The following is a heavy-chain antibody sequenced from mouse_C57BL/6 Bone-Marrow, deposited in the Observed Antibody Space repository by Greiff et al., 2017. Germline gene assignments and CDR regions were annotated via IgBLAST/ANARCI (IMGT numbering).Heavy chain of an antibody. Sequence: EVQLQQSGPVLVKPGASVKMSCKASGYTFTDYYMNWVKQSHGKSLEWIGVINPYNGGTSYNQKFKGKATLTVDKSSSTAYMELNSLTSEDSAVYYCAREGDGYFAYWGQGTLVTVSA. J-gene: IGHJ3*01. D-gene: IGHD2-3*01. V-gene: IGHV1-19*01. CDR3: AREGDGYFAY. CDR1: GYTFTDYY. CDR2: INPYNGGT.